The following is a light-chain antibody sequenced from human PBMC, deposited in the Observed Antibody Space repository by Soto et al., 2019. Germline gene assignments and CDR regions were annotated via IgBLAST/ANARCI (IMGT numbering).Light chain of an antibody. CDR3: QQYNNWPPFT. CDR2: GAS. V-gene: IGKV3-15*01. Sequence: EIVMTQSPATLSVSPGERATLSCRASQSVSSNLAWYQQKPGQAPRLLIYGASTRATGIPARFSGSGSGTEFTLTISILQSEDFAVYSCQQYNNWPPFTFGPGTKGDIK. J-gene: IGKJ3*01. CDR1: QSVSSN.